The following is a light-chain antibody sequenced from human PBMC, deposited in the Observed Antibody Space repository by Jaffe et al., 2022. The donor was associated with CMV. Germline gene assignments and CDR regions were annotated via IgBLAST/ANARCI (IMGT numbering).Light chain of an antibody. CDR1: QYVSSY. J-gene: IGKJ1*01. CDR2: AES. V-gene: IGKV1-39*01. Sequence: DIQMTQSPSSLSASIGDRVTITCRASQYVSSYLNWYQQRPGKAPKLLIYAESNLESGVPARFSGGGSGTEFTLTISDLQREDFATYYCQQSFSVPWTFGQGTKVEI. CDR3: QQSFSVPWT.